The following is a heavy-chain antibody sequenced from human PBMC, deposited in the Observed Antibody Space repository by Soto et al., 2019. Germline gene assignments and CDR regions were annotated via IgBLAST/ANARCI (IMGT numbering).Heavy chain of an antibody. D-gene: IGHD3-16*01. CDR1: GFTFGGSW. V-gene: IGHV3-74*01. Sequence: EVQLVESGGGLVQPGGSLRLSCAASGFTFGGSWLHWVRKAQGKGLVWVSRINSDGGSTSYADSVKGRFTISRDNAKNTLYLQMNSLRAEDTAVYYCARDGGGENYYYYYGMDVWGQGTTVTVSS. J-gene: IGHJ6*02. CDR2: INSDGGST. CDR3: ARDGGGENYYYYYGMDV.